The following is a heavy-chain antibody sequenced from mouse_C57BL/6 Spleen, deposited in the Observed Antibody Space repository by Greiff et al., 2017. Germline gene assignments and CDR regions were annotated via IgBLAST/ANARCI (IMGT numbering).Heavy chain of an antibody. V-gene: IGHV5-4*01. CDR2: ISDGGSYT. CDR1: GFTFSSYA. Sequence: EVQLKESGGGLVKPGGSLKLSCAASGFTFSSYAMSWVRQTPEKRLEWVATISDGGSYTYYPDNVKGRFTISRDNAKNNLYLQMSHLKSEDTAMYYCASSYYFDYWGQGTTLTVSS. CDR3: ASSYYFDY. J-gene: IGHJ2*01.